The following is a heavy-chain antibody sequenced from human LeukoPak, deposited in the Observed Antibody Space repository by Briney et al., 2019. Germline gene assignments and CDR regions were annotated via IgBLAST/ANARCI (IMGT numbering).Heavy chain of an antibody. D-gene: IGHD1-26*01. CDR1: GFTFSSYA. J-gene: IGHJ6*02. CDR2: ISGSGGST. CDR3: AKGVGAYYYYGMDV. V-gene: IGHV3-23*01. Sequence: GGSLRLSCAASGFTFSSYAMSWVRQAPGKGLEWVSAISGSGGSTYYADSVKGRFTISRDNSKKTLYLQMNSLRAEDTAVYYCAKGVGAYYYYGMDVWGQGTTVTVSS.